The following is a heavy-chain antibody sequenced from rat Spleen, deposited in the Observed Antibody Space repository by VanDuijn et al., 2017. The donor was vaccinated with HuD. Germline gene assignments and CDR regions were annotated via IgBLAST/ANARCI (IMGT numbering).Heavy chain of an antibody. D-gene: IGHD1-7*01. V-gene: IGHV5-29*01. CDR3: ARPSYGYPFAY. J-gene: IGHJ3*01. CDR1: GFTFSDNY. Sequence: EVQLVESDGGLVQPGRSLKLSCAVSGFTFSDNYMAWVRQAPTKGLEWVATISHDGSSTYYRDPEKGRFTISRDNAKSTLYLQMDSLRSEDTATYYCARPSYGYPFAYWGQGTLVTVSS. CDR2: ISHDGSST.